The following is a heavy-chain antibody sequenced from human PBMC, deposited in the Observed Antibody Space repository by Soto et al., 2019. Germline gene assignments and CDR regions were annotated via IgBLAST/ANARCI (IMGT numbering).Heavy chain of an antibody. Sequence: ASVKVSCKASGYTFTSYYMHWVRQAPGQGLEWMGIINPSGGSTNYNPSLKSRVTISVDTSKNQFSLKLSSVTAADTAVYYCARAHDVYSSRLYYGMDVWGQGTTVTVSS. D-gene: IGHD6-13*01. CDR2: INPSGGST. J-gene: IGHJ6*02. CDR1: GYTFTSYY. V-gene: IGHV1-46*01. CDR3: ARAHDVYSSRLYYGMDV.